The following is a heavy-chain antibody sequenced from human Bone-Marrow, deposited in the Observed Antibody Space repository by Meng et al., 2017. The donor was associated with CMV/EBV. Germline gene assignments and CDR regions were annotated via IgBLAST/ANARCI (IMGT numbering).Heavy chain of an antibody. V-gene: IGHV4-39*07. J-gene: IGHJ6*02. CDR1: GGSISSSSYS. Sequence: SETLSLTCTVAGGSISSSSYSWGWIRQPPGKGLEWIGNIHSYGDTYYNPSLESRVTISLETSKNPFFLKVSSVTAADTAMYYFAREVAAGAYVMDVWGQGNMVNV. D-gene: IGHD2-15*01. CDR2: IHSYGDT. CDR3: AREVAAGAYVMDV.